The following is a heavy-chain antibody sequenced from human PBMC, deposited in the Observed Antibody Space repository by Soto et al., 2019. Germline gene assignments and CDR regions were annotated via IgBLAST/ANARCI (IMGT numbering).Heavy chain of an antibody. J-gene: IGHJ4*02. CDR2: ISSSGAYI. CDR1: GFTFSTYS. CDR3: XXXXXXXXXXGXCYSI. V-gene: IGHV3-21*01. D-gene: IGHD2-15*01. Sequence: EVQLVESGGGLVKPGGSLRLSCAASGFTFSTYSMNWVRQAPGKGLEWVSSISSSGAYIYYADSVKGRFTISRDNAKXXLYLXXXSLRAEDXXXXXXXXXXXXXXXXGXCYSIWGQGTLVTVSS.